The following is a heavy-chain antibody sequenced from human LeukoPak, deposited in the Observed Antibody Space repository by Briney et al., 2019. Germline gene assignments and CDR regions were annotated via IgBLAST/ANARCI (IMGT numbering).Heavy chain of an antibody. J-gene: IGHJ3*02. V-gene: IGHV4-59*01. D-gene: IGHD2-15*01. CDR2: ISYSGST. Sequence: SETLSLTCTVSGGSISSYYWTWVRQPPGKGLEWSGYISYSGSTNYSTSLKSRVTISVDTSKNQFSLKLSSVTAADTAVYYCARDHRYCSGSSCYSDAFDIWGQGTVVTVSS. CDR1: GGSISSYY. CDR3: ARDHRYCSGSSCYSDAFDI.